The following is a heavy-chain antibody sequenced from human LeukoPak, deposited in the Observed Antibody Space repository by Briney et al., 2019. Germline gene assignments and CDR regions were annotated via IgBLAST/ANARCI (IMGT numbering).Heavy chain of an antibody. Sequence: SETLSLTCAVYGGSFSGYYWSWIRQPPGKGLEWIGEINHSGSTNYNPSLTSRVTISVDTSKNQFSLKLSSVTAADTAVYCCAIGRSWDFDYWGQGTLVTVSS. D-gene: IGHD2-15*01. V-gene: IGHV4-34*01. CDR1: GGSFSGYY. CDR3: AIGRSWDFDY. CDR2: INHSGST. J-gene: IGHJ4*02.